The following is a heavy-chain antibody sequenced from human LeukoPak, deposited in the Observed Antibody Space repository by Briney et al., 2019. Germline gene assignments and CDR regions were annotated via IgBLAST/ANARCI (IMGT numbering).Heavy chain of an antibody. D-gene: IGHD6-6*01. V-gene: IGHV4-4*07. Sequence: PSETLSLTCTVSGGSISSYYWSWIRQPAGKGLEWIGRIYTSGSTNYNPSLKSRVTMSVDTSKNQFSLKLSSVTAADTAVYYCARERYSSSTNWFDPWGQGTLVTVSS. CDR1: GGSISSYY. CDR2: IYTSGST. CDR3: ARERYSSSTNWFDP. J-gene: IGHJ5*02.